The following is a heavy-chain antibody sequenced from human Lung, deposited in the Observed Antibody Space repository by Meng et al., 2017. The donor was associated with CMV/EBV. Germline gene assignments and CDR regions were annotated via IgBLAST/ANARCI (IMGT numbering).Heavy chain of an antibody. J-gene: IGHJ4*02. CDR2: TDYSVST. V-gene: IGHV4-30-4*01. CDR1: GSSSSSRDYD. Sequence: VQLPGGRPGLGVSSQTVTVTVTVSGSSSSSRDYDWSWIGRPPGKGLGWIGCTDYSVSTHYNPSLRGRVTMSVYTSRNQVSLELGAVGAAYSAVYYCTRGRATGCYFDYWGQGTLVTVSS. CDR3: TRGRATGCYFDY. D-gene: IGHD3-10*01.